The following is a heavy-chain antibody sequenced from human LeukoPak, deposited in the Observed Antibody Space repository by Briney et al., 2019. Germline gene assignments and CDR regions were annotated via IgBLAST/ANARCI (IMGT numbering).Heavy chain of an antibody. CDR2: INHSGST. D-gene: IGHD3-10*01. J-gene: IGHJ4*02. CDR1: GGSFSGYY. V-gene: IGHV4-34*01. Sequence: SETLSLTCAVSGGSFSGYYWSWIRQPPGKGLEWIGEINHSGSTNYNPSLKSRVTISVDTSKNQFSLKLSSVTAADTAVYYCARVRLLWFGELLSYFDYWGQGTLVTVSS. CDR3: ARVRLLWFGELLSYFDY.